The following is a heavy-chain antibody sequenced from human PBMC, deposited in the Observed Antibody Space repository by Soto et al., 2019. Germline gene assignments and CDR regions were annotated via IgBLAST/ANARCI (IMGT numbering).Heavy chain of an antibody. Sequence: QVQLQESGPGLVKPSQTLSLTCTVSGGSISSGCYYWSWIRQHPGKGLEWIGYIYYSGSTYYNPSLKSRVTIPADTSKTPFSLTLRSVTAADTAVYYCASATHVSPSCDVWGHGTTVTVSS. CDR1: GGSISSGCYY. CDR3: ASATHVSPSCDV. V-gene: IGHV4-31*03. CDR2: IYYSGST. J-gene: IGHJ6*02.